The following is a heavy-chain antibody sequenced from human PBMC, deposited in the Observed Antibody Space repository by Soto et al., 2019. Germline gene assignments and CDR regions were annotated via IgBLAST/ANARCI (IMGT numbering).Heavy chain of an antibody. CDR2: IIPILGIA. Sequence: QVQLVQSGAEVKKPGSSVKVSCKASGGTFSSYTISWVRQAPGQGLEGMGRIIPILGIANYAQKFQGRVTITADKSTGTAYMELSSLRSEDPDVYYCAGAQKDYYYYGLDVWGQGTTVTVSS. J-gene: IGHJ6*02. V-gene: IGHV1-69*02. CDR1: GGTFSSYT. CDR3: AGAQKDYYYYGLDV.